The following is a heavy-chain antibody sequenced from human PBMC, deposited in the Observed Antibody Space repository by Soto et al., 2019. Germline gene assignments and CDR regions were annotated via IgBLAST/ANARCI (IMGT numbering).Heavy chain of an antibody. CDR2: IFSNDEK. CDR1: GFSLSNARMG. D-gene: IGHD2-2*01. V-gene: IGHV2-26*01. J-gene: IGHJ6*03. Sequence: QVTLKESGPVLVKPTETLTLTCTVSGFSLSNARMGVSWIRQPPGKALEWLAHIFSNDEKSYSTSLKSRLTISMYTSKSQVVLTMTNMDPVDTATYYCARILRDIVVVPANPDYYYYMDVWGKGTTVTVSS. CDR3: ARILRDIVVVPANPDYYYYMDV.